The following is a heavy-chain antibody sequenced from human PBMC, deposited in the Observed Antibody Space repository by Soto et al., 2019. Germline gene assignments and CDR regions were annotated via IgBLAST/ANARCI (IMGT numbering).Heavy chain of an antibody. V-gene: IGHV4-59*11. J-gene: IGHJ2*01. CDR1: GASIINHY. Sequence: QVRLEESGPGLVKPSETLSLTCNVSGASIINHYWSWIRQPPGKALEWVAFVHYSGTTNYNPSLESLVFISVDTSKNQFSLKVTSVTAADTAVYFCARNSDYGSYFDLWGRVTLVTVSS. CDR2: VHYSGTT. D-gene: IGHD4-17*01. CDR3: ARNSDYGSYFDL.